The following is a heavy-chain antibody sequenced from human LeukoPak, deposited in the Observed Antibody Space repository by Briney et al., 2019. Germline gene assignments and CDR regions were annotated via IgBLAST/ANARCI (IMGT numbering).Heavy chain of an antibody. CDR3: ARAHIDYDILTNDAFDI. CDR2: IYYSGST. V-gene: IGHV4-59*01. CDR1: GGSISSYY. Sequence: PSETLSLTCTVSGGSISSYYWSWIRQPPGKGLEWIGYIYYSGSTNYNPSLKSRVTISVDTSKNQFSLKLSSVTAADTAVYYCARAHIDYDILTNDAFDIWGQGTMVTVSS. D-gene: IGHD3-9*01. J-gene: IGHJ3*02.